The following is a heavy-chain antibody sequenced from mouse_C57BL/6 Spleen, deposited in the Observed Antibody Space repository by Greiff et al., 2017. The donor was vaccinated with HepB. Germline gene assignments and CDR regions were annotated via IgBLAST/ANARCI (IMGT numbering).Heavy chain of an antibody. J-gene: IGHJ2*01. CDR2: IDPENGDT. CDR3: TTGDYYGSSYGFDY. CDR1: GFNIKDDY. V-gene: IGHV14-4*01. D-gene: IGHD1-1*01. Sequence: VQLKESGAELVRPGASVKLSCTASGFNIKDDYMHWVKQRPEQGLEWIGWIDPENGDTEYASKFQGKATITADTSSNTAYLQLSSLTSEDTAVYYCTTGDYYGSSYGFDYWGQGTTRTVSS.